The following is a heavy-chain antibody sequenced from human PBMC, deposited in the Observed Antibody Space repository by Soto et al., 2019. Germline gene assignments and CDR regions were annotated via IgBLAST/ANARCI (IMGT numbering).Heavy chain of an antibody. Sequence: SLRLSCAASGFTFSTYATSWVRQAPGKGLEWVSAISGSGGNTHYADSVKGRFTISRDNSKNTLYLQMNSLRAEDTAVYYCAKDYYYDSSGPDFWGQGILVTVSS. CDR3: AKDYYYDSSGPDF. V-gene: IGHV3-23*01. CDR1: GFTFSTYA. D-gene: IGHD3-22*01. CDR2: ISGSGGNT. J-gene: IGHJ4*02.